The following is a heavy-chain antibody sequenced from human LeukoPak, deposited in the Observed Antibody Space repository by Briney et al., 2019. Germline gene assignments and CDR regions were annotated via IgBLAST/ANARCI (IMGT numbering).Heavy chain of an antibody. CDR2: INPNSGGT. CDR1: GYTFTGYY. D-gene: IGHD5-12*01. Sequence: ASVKVSCKASGYTFTGYYVHWVRQAPGQGLEWMGRINPNSGGTNYAQKFQGRVTMTRDTSISTAYMELSRLRSDDTAVYYCAAGRWLRFGGDLDYWGQGTLVTVSS. CDR3: AAGRWLRFGGDLDY. V-gene: IGHV1-2*06. J-gene: IGHJ4*02.